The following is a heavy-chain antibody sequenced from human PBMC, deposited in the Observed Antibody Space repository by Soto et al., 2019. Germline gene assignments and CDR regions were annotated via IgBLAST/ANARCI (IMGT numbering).Heavy chain of an antibody. J-gene: IGHJ4*02. CDR3: ASQRVGGTYSFDY. CDR1: GGSISSYY. V-gene: IGHV4-59*01. Sequence: TLSLTCTVSGGSISSYYWSWILQSPWKGLEWIGYLYYSGSTNFNPSLQSRVTISLDTSKNQFSLKLSSVTAADTAVYYCASQRVGGTYSFDYWGQGTLVTVSS. D-gene: IGHD1-26*01. CDR2: LYYSGST.